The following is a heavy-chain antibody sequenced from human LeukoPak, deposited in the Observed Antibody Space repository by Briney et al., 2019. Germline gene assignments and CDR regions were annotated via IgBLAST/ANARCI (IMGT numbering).Heavy chain of an antibody. J-gene: IGHJ3*02. CDR1: NGSISTYS. V-gene: IGHV4-4*07. CDR2: IYSSGST. Sequence: PPETLSLTCTVSNGSISTYSWSWIRQPAGKGLEWIGRIYSSGSTNYRASLKRRVTMSVDMAKNQLSLKLNSVTAADTAVYYCARGCTDPREPHGFDIWGHGTTVTVSS. D-gene: IGHD2-8*02. CDR3: ARGCTDPREPHGFDI.